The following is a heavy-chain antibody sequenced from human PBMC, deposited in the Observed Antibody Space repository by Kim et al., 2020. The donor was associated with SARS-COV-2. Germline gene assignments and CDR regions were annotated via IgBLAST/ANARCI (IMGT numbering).Heavy chain of an antibody. J-gene: IGHJ6*02. CDR1: GFIFSNYN. CDR2: IWYDGSHQ. CDR3: ASEENEGRHDMDV. V-gene: IGHV3-33*01. Sequence: GGYLRLSCAASGFIFSNYNMHWVRQAPGKGLEWVATIWYDGSHQWYADSVKGRFTISRDNSKNTLNLQMNSLRAEDTAIYYCASEENEGRHDMDVWGQGTTVTVSS.